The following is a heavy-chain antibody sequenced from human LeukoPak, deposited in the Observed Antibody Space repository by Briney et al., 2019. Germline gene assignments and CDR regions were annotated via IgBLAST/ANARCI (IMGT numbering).Heavy chain of an antibody. J-gene: IGHJ4*02. CDR1: GGSISSSSYY. Sequence: SETLSLTCTVSGGSISSSSYYWGWIRQPPGKGLEWIGSIYYSGSTYYNPSLKSRVTISVDTSKNQFSLKLSSVTAADTAVYYCARQALRYFDWLTIPPYYFDYWAREPWSPSPQ. D-gene: IGHD3-9*01. V-gene: IGHV4-39*01. CDR3: ARQALRYFDWLTIPPYYFDY. CDR2: IYYSGST.